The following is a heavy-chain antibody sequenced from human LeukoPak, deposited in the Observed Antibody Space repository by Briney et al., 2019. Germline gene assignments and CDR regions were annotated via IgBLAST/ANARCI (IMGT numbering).Heavy chain of an antibody. Sequence: GRSLRLSCAASGFTFSDHYMDWVRQAPGKGLECVGRIRNKANSYTTEYAASVNGRFTISRDDSKNSLYQQMNSLKCEDTAVYYCARVPYGEPNYWGQGTLVTVSS. J-gene: IGHJ4*02. V-gene: IGHV3-72*01. CDR2: IRNKANSYTT. CDR1: GFTFSDHY. D-gene: IGHD4-17*01. CDR3: ARVPYGEPNY.